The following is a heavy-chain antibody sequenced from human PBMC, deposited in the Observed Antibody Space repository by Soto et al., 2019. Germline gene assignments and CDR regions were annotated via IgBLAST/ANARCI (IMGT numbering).Heavy chain of an antibody. Sequence: SETLSLTCTVSGGSVSIGDYSWTWIRQPPGKGLEWIGYIFYTGNTNYSPSLKSRVTMSVDRSRNQFSLRLSSVTAADTAVYYCARDWELRRMDVWGQGATVTGS. D-gene: IGHD1-7*01. V-gene: IGHV4-61*08. CDR1: GGSVSIGDYS. CDR3: ARDWELRRMDV. J-gene: IGHJ6*02. CDR2: IFYTGNT.